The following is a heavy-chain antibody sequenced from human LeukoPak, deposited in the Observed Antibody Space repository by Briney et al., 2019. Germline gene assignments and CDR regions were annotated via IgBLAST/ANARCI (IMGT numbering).Heavy chain of an antibody. J-gene: IGHJ4*02. V-gene: IGHV3-30*02. CDR1: GFTFSSYG. CDR2: IRYDGSNK. D-gene: IGHD5-18*01. Sequence: GGSLRLSCAASGFTFSSYGIHWVRQAPGKGLDWVTFIRYDGSNKYYADSVKGRFTISRDNSKNTLYLRMNSLRPEDTAIYYCAKDYLGGYTYGSPFDFWGQGTLVTVSS. CDR3: AKDYLGGYTYGSPFDF.